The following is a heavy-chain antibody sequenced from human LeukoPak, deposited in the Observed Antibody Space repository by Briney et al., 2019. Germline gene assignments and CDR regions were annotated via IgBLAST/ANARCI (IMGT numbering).Heavy chain of an antibody. CDR1: GFSFSSST. V-gene: IGHV3-21*01. D-gene: IGHD1-14*01. CDR3: ARDPKPDY. J-gene: IGHJ4*02. CDR2: ISSSGSSI. Sequence: PGGSLRLSCAASGFSFSSSTMNWVRQAPGRGLEWVSSISSSGSSIYYADSVKGRFTISRDNAKNSLYQQINSLRAEDTAVYYCARDPKPDYWGQGTLVTVSS.